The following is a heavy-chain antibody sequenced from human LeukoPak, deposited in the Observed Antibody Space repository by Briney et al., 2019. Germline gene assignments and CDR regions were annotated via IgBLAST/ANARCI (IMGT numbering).Heavy chain of an antibody. Sequence: PSETLSLTCAVSGYSISSGYYWGWIRQPPGKGLEWIGSIYHSGSTYYNPSLKSRLTISVDTSKNQFSLKLSSVTAADTAVYYCARDAPDYDILTGYENWFDPWGQGTLVTVSS. V-gene: IGHV4-38-2*02. D-gene: IGHD3-9*01. J-gene: IGHJ5*02. CDR2: IYHSGST. CDR3: ARDAPDYDILTGYENWFDP. CDR1: GYSISSGYY.